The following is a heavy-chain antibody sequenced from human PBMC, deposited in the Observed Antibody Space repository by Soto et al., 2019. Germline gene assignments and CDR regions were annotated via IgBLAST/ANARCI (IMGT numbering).Heavy chain of an antibody. CDR1: GITFSSYW. J-gene: IGHJ4*02. D-gene: IGHD7-27*01. CDR3: ASSLLTPFDY. Sequence: GGSLRLSCAASGITFSSYWMHWVRQVPGKGLVWVSRINSDGSSTSYADSVKGRFTISRDNAKNILYLHMNSLRAEDTVVYYCASSLLTPFDYWGQGTLVTVSS. CDR2: INSDGSST. V-gene: IGHV3-74*01.